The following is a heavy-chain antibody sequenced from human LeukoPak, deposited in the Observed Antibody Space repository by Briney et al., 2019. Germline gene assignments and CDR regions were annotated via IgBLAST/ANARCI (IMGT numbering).Heavy chain of an antibody. J-gene: IGHJ3*02. CDR2: IYYSGST. Sequence: SETLSLTCTVSGGSISTGGYYWSWIRQHPGKGLEWIAYIYYSGSTYYNPSLKSRVTISVDTSKNQFSLKLSSVTAADTAVYYCARDCSGGSCYGAFDIWGQGTMVTVSS. D-gene: IGHD2-15*01. CDR3: ARDCSGGSCYGAFDI. CDR1: GGSISTGGYY. V-gene: IGHV4-31*03.